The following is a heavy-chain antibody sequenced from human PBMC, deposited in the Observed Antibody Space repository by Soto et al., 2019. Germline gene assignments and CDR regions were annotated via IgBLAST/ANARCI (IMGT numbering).Heavy chain of an antibody. CDR2: INPSDGST. D-gene: IGHD3-10*01. Sequence: QEQLVQSGAEVKKPGASVRISCKGSGFTFTRYYIHWVRQAPGQGLEWTGMINPSDGSTSYAQKFYGRVTMTRDLSTRTVYMELRSLRFEDAAVYYCTRVSRGAYGMDVWGQGTTVIVSS. J-gene: IGHJ6*02. CDR1: GFTFTRYY. V-gene: IGHV1-46*01. CDR3: TRVSRGAYGMDV.